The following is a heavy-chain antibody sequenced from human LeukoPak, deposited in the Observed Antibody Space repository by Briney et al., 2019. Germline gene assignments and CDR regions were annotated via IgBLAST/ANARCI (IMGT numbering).Heavy chain of an antibody. V-gene: IGHV3-7*04. D-gene: IGHD3-9*01. J-gene: IGHJ3*02. CDR2: IKQDGSEK. CDR3: ARADYDILTGDAFDI. CDR1: GFTFSSYW. Sequence: GGSLRLSCAASGFTFSSYWMSWVRQAPGKGLEWVANIKQDGSEKYYVDSVKGRFTISRDNAKNSLYLQMNSLRAEDTAVYYCARADYDILTGDAFDIWGQGTMVTVSS.